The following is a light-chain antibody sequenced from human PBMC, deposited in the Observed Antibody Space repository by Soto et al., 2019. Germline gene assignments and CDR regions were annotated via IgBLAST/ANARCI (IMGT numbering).Light chain of an antibody. CDR2: GAS. CDR1: QSISDT. V-gene: IGKV3-15*01. J-gene: IGKJ1*01. Sequence: EIVMTQSPATLSVSPGERAPLSCRASQSISDTLAWYQQKPGQAPRLLIHGASTRATGFPGRFSGSGSGTDFTLTISSLQSEDFAVYYCQQYNNWPWTFGQGTKVDIK. CDR3: QQYNNWPWT.